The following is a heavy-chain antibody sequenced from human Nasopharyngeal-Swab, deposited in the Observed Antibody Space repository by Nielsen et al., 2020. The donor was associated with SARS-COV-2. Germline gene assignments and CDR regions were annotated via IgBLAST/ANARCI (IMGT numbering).Heavy chain of an antibody. V-gene: IGHV1-8*01. J-gene: IGHJ3*02. CDR3: AREGSRYDYVWGSYRADAFDI. D-gene: IGHD3-16*02. Sequence: ASVKVSCKASGYTFTSYDINWVRQATGQGLEWMGWMNPNSGNTGYAQKFQGRVTMTRNTSISTAYMELSGLRSEDTAVYYCAREGSRYDYVWGSYRADAFDIWGQGTMVTVSS. CDR1: GYTFTSYD. CDR2: MNPNSGNT.